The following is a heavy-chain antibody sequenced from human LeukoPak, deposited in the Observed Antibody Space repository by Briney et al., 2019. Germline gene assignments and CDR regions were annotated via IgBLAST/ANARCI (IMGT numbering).Heavy chain of an antibody. V-gene: IGHV4-59*01. CDR1: GGSIRSYY. D-gene: IGHD3-22*01. Sequence: SETLSLTCTVSGGSIRSYYWSWIRQPPGKGLEWIGYIYYSGSTNYNPSLKSRVTISVDTSKNQFSLKLSSVTAADTAVYYCARDTYDSNRAFDYWGQGTLVTVSS. CDR3: ARDTYDSNRAFDY. CDR2: IYYSGST. J-gene: IGHJ4*02.